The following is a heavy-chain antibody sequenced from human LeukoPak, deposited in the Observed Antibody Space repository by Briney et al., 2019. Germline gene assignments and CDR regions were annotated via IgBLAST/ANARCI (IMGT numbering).Heavy chain of an antibody. V-gene: IGHV4-4*07. J-gene: IGHJ4*01. D-gene: IGHD6-13*01. CDR2: IYTSGTS. Sequence: SETLSLTCTVSGGSISSYYWSWIRQPAGKGLEWIGRIYTSGTSNYNPSLKSRVTVSLDTSKIQFSLQLRSVTAADTAVYYCARDRGAAAGRFDYWGRGTLVTVSS. CDR3: ARDRGAAAGRFDY. CDR1: GGSISSYY.